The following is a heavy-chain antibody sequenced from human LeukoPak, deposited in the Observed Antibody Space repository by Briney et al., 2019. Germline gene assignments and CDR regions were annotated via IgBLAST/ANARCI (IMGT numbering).Heavy chain of an antibody. CDR2: IYTSGST. D-gene: IGHD5-24*01. CDR3: ARVGPQLEGWFDP. J-gene: IGHJ5*02. V-gene: IGHV4-61*02. CDR1: GGSISSGSYY. Sequence: PSETLSLTCTVSGGSISSGSYYWSWIRQPAGKGLEWIGRIYTSGSTNYNPSLKSRVTISVDTSKNQFSLKLSSVTAADTAVYYCARVGPQLEGWFDPWGQGTLVTVSS.